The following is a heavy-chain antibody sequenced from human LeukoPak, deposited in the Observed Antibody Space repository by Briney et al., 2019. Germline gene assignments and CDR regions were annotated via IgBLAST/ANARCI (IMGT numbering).Heavy chain of an antibody. D-gene: IGHD2-15*01. Sequence: KSSQTLSLTCTVSGGSISSGSYYWSWIRQPAGKGLEWVGRIYTNGITNYNPSLKSRVTISVDTSKNQFSLKLSSVTAADTAVYYCAAGKILDAFDIWGQGTMVTVSS. CDR3: AAGKILDAFDI. V-gene: IGHV4-61*02. J-gene: IGHJ3*02. CDR2: IYTNGIT. CDR1: GGSISSGSYY.